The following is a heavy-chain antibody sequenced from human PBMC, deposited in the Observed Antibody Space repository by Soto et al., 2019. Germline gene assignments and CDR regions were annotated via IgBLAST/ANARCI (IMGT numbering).Heavy chain of an antibody. CDR2: SDPEDGET. CDR1: GYTLTELS. D-gene: IGHD6-19*01. J-gene: IGHJ4*02. CDR3: ATTWEWYSIGWQFDY. V-gene: IGHV1-24*01. Sequence: ASVKVSCKVSGYTLTELSMHWVRQAPGKGLEWMGGSDPEDGETIYAQKFQGRVTMTEDTSTDTAYMELSSLRSEDTAVYYCATTWEWYSIGWQFDYWGQGTLVTVSS.